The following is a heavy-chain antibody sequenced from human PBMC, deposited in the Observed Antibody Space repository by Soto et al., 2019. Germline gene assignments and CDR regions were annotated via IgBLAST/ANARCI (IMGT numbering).Heavy chain of an antibody. CDR1: GFTFSSYS. V-gene: IGHV3-21*01. J-gene: IGHJ4*02. CDR3: ARVGGGSSWYFDY. Sequence: EVQLVESGGGLVKPGGSLRLSCAASGFTFSSYSMNWVRQAPGKGLEWVSPISSSSSYIYYADSVKGRFTISRDNAKNSLYLQMNSLRAEDTAVYYCARVGGGSSWYFDYWGQGTLVTVSS. D-gene: IGHD6-13*01. CDR2: ISSSSSYI.